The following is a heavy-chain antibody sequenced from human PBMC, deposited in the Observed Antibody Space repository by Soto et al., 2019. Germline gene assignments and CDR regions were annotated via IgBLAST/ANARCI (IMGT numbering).Heavy chain of an antibody. D-gene: IGHD6-13*01. CDR1: GYTFTSYD. CDR3: AREQQVRGFDP. CDR2: MNPNSGNT. V-gene: IGHV1-8*01. Sequence: QVQLVQSGAEVKKPGASVKVSCKASGYTFTSYDINWVRQATGQGLEWMGWMNPNSGNTGDAQKFQGRVTMTRNTSLSTAYMELSNLRSEDTAVYYWAREQQVRGFDPWGQGTLVTVSS. J-gene: IGHJ5*02.